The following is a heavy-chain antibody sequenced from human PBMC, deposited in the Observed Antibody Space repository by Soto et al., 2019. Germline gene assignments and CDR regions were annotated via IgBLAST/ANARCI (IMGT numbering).Heavy chain of an antibody. D-gene: IGHD6-19*01. CDR3: ASSGSGWPYYYYYYGMDV. Sequence: GGSLRLSCAASGFTFSSYWMSWVRQAPGKGLEWVANIKQDGSEKYYVDSVKGRFTISRDNAKNSLYLQMNSLRAEDTAVYYCASSGSGWPYYYYYYGMDVWGQGTTVTVSS. CDR1: GFTFSSYW. V-gene: IGHV3-7*01. J-gene: IGHJ6*02. CDR2: IKQDGSEK.